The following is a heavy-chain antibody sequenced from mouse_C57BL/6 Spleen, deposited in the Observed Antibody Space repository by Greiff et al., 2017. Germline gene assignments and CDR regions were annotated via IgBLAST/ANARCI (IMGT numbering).Heavy chain of an antibody. CDR3: APRGYCGSSDHSMAMDY. Sequence: EVQLQQSVAELVRPGASVKLSCTASGFNIKNTYMHWVKQRPEQGLEWIGRIDPANGNTKYAPKFKGKATITADTSSNTAYLQLSSLTSEDTATYYCAPRGYCGSSDHSMAMDYWGQGTSVTVSS. CDR2: IDPANGNT. D-gene: IGHD1-1*01. J-gene: IGHJ4*01. V-gene: IGHV14-3*01. CDR1: GFNIKNTY.